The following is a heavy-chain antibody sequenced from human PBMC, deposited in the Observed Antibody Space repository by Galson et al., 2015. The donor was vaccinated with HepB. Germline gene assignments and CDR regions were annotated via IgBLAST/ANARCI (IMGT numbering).Heavy chain of an antibody. D-gene: IGHD2-2*01. V-gene: IGHV1-18*01. CDR1: GYTFTSYG. J-gene: IGHJ4*02. Sequence: SVKVSCKASGYTFTSYGISWVRQAPGQGLEWMGWISAYNGNTNYAQKLQGRVTMTRDTSTSTVYMELSSLRSEDTAVYYCASASVVPAAPFDYWGQGTLVTVSS. CDR2: ISAYNGNT. CDR3: ASASVVPAAPFDY.